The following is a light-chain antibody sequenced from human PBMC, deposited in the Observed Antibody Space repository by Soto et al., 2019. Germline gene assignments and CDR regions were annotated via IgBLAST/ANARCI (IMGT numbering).Light chain of an antibody. J-gene: IGKJ1*01. CDR3: QHYNNWPRT. CDR2: GAS. CDR1: QSVSSSY. Sequence: EIVLTQSPGTLSLSPGERATLSCRASQSVSSSYLAWYQQKPGQAPRLLIYGASSRATGIPARFSGSGSGTEFTLTISSLQSEDFAVYYCQHYNNWPRTFGQGTKVEIK. V-gene: IGKV3D-15*01.